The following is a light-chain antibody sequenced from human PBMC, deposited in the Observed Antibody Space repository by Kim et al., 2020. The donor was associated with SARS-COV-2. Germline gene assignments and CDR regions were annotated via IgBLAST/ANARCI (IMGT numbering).Light chain of an antibody. CDR1: SSDVGGYDY. Sequence: QSALTQPASVSGSPGQSITISCTGTSSDVGGYDYVSWYQQHPGKAPKLIIYDVTKRPSGVSNRFSGSNFDNTASLTISGLQAEDEADYYCSSYSSSNILVFGGGTQLTVL. V-gene: IGLV2-14*03. CDR2: DVT. J-gene: IGLJ3*02. CDR3: SSYSSSNILV.